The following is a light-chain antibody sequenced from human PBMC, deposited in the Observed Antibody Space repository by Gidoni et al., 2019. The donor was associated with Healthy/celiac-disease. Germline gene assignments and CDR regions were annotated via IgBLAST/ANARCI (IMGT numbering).Light chain of an antibody. CDR1: SSDVGGYNY. CDR3: CSYAGSYTPVV. J-gene: IGLJ2*01. Sequence: QSALTQPRSVSGSPGQSVTISCTGTSSDVGGYNYVPWYQQHPGKAPKLMIYDVSKRPSGVPDRFSGSKSGTTASLTISGLQAEDEADYYCCSYAGSYTPVVFGGGTKLTVL. V-gene: IGLV2-11*01. CDR2: DVS.